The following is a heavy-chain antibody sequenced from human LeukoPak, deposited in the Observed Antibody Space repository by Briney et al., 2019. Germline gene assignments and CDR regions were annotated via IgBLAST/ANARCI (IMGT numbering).Heavy chain of an antibody. J-gene: IGHJ4*02. V-gene: IGHV3-48*01. D-gene: IGHD3-9*01. Sequence: GGSLRLSCAASGFTFSSYSMNWVRQAPGKGLEWVSYISSSSSTIYYADSVKGRFTISRDNAKNSLYLKMNSLRAEDTAVYYCASANFDWLSMGYFDYWGQGTLVTVSS. CDR1: GFTFSSYS. CDR3: ASANFDWLSMGYFDY. CDR2: ISSSSSTI.